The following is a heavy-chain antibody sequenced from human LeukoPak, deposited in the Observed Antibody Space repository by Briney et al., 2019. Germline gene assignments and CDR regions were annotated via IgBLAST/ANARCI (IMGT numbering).Heavy chain of an antibody. D-gene: IGHD2-15*01. CDR1: GYTFTGYY. J-gene: IGHJ3*02. CDR2: INPNSGGT. CDR3: ASSRMVAALDAFDI. Sequence: ASVKVSCKASGYTFTGYYMHWVRQAPGQGLEWMGWINPNSGGTNYAQKFQGRVTMTRDTSISTAYMELSRLRSDDTAVYYCASSRMVAALDAFDIWGQGTMVTVSS. V-gene: IGHV1-2*02.